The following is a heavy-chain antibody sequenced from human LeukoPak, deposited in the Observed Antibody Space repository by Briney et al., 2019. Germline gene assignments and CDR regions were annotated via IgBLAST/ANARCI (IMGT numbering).Heavy chain of an antibody. Sequence: GGSLRLSCAASGFTFSSYSMNWVRQAPGKGLEWVSSISSSSSYIYYADSVKGRFTISRDNAKNSLYLQMNRLRAEDTALYYCARVPLYFDGLKYYYVDVWGEGTTVTVPS. J-gene: IGHJ6*03. CDR2: ISSSSSYI. CDR1: GFTFSSYS. V-gene: IGHV3-21*04. CDR3: ARVPLYFDGLKYYYVDV. D-gene: IGHD3-9*01.